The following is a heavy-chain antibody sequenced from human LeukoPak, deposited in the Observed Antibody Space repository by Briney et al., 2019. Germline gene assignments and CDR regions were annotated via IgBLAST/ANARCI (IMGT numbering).Heavy chain of an antibody. J-gene: IGHJ3*02. D-gene: IGHD3-10*01. CDR3: ARSDGYGLVGI. CDR1: GGSISSGSRY. V-gene: IGHV4-39*07. CDR2: IYSSGST. Sequence: SETLSRSCNVSGGSISSGSRYWGWIRHPPGKTLEWIGSIYSSGSTYYNPSLKSRVFILMDTSKNHFSLTLSSVTAADTAVYYCARSDGYGLVGIWGQGTMVTVSS.